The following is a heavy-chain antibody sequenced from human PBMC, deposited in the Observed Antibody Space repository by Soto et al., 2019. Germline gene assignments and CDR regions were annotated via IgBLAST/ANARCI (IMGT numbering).Heavy chain of an antibody. CDR1: GFTFSSYA. V-gene: IGHV3-23*01. D-gene: IGHD2-2*01. CDR3: ARVSCIPSCYFDN. J-gene: IGHJ4*02. CDR2: ISGSGGST. Sequence: GGSLRLSCAASGFTFSSYAMSWVRQAPGKGLEWVSAISGSGGSTYYADSVKGRFTISRDNSKNTLYLQMNSLKTDYTAVYYCARVSCIPSCYFDNWGQGTLVTVSS.